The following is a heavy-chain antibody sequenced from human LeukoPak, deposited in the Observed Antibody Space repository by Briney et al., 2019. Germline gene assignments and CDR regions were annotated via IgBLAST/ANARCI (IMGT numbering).Heavy chain of an antibody. D-gene: IGHD1-7*01. CDR3: AKVELWPHSETFDY. CDR1: GFTFGSYA. V-gene: IGHV3-23*01. Sequence: GGSLRLSCAASGFTFGSYAMTWVRQAPGKGLECVSSVSRSGTTTHYADSVKGRFTISRDNSKSTLFLLMTSLRAEDTAVYFCAKVELWPHSETFDYWGQGTLVSVSS. CDR2: VSRSGTTT. J-gene: IGHJ4*02.